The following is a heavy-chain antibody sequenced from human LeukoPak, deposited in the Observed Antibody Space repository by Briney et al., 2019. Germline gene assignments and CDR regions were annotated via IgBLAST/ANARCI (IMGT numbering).Heavy chain of an antibody. J-gene: IGHJ4*02. CDR3: AKDLEIYSGYPEGYFDY. Sequence: GGSLRLSCAASGFTFSTYPMHWVRQAPGKGLEWVAVMSFDGDSEYYSDSVRGRFTVSRDNAKSTLYLQMNSLRPEDTAVYYCAKDLEIYSGYPEGYFDYWGQGTLVTVSS. CDR2: MSFDGDSE. D-gene: IGHD5-12*01. V-gene: IGHV3-30-3*01. CDR1: GFTFSTYP.